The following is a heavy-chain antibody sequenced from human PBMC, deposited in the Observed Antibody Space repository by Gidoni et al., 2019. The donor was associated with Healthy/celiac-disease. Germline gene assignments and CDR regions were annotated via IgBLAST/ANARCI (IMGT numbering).Heavy chain of an antibody. J-gene: IGHJ4*02. CDR1: GFTFSSYG. CDR3: AKDAYSSGWPNDY. D-gene: IGHD6-19*01. CDR2: ISYDGSNK. V-gene: IGHV3-30*18. Sequence: QVQLVESGGGVVQPGRSLRLSCAASGFTFSSYGMHWVRQAPGKGLEWVAVISYDGSNKYYADSVKGRFTISRDNSKNTLYLQMNSLRAEDTAVYYCAKDAYSSGWPNDYWGQGTLVTVSS.